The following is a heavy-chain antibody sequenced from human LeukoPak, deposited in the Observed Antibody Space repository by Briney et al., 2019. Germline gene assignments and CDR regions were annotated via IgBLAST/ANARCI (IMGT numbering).Heavy chain of an antibody. D-gene: IGHD2-2*01. CDR2: IYYSGST. J-gene: IGHJ5*02. V-gene: IGHV4-39*01. CDR3: ARHRGYCSTTSCYGANWFDP. Sequence: SETLSLTCTVSGGSISSSSYYWGWIRQPPGKGLEWIGSIYYSGSTNYNPSLKSRVTISVDTSMNQFSLKLYSVTAADTAVYYCARHRGYCSTTSCYGANWFDPWGQGTLVAVSS. CDR1: GGSISSSSYY.